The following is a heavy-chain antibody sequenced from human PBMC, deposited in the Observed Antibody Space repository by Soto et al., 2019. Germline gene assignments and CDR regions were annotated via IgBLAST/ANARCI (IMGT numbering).Heavy chain of an antibody. D-gene: IGHD3-10*01. J-gene: IGHJ4*02. CDR3: ARVLRITMVRGVTNYFDY. CDR2: IYYSGST. Sequence: SETLSLTCTVSGGSISSGGYYWSWIRQHPGKGLEWIGYIYYSGSTYYNQSLKSRVTISVDTSKKQFSMKLSSVTAADTAVYYCARVLRITMVRGVTNYFDYWGQGTLVTVSS. CDR1: GGSISSGGYY. V-gene: IGHV4-31*03.